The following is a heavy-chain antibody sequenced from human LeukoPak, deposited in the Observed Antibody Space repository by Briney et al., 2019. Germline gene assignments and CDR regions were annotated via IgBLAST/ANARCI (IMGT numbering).Heavy chain of an antibody. CDR3: AREVYCSSTSCYTGYFQH. Sequence: GGSLRLSCAAAGFTFSSYWMSWVRQAPGKGLEWVANIKQDGSEKYYVDSVKGRFTISRDDAKNSLYLQMNSLRAEDTAVYYCAREVYCSSTSCYTGYFQHWGQGTLVTVSS. J-gene: IGHJ1*01. V-gene: IGHV3-7*01. D-gene: IGHD2-2*02. CDR1: GFTFSSYW. CDR2: IKQDGSEK.